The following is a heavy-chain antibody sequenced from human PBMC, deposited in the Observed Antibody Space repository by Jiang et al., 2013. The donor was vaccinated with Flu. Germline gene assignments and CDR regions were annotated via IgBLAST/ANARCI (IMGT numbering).Heavy chain of an antibody. Sequence: GAEVKKPGSSVRVSCKASGGTLSNYAFSWVRQAPGQGLEWMGANNPILGTVQYDQKFQGRITITADASTRTGYLELSSLRSDDTAVYYCARDDDGWFSSFDIWGQGTVVTVSS. CDR2: NNPILGTV. D-gene: IGHD6-19*01. CDR3: ARDDDGWFSSFDI. J-gene: IGHJ3*02. CDR1: GGTLSNYA. V-gene: IGHV1-69*01.